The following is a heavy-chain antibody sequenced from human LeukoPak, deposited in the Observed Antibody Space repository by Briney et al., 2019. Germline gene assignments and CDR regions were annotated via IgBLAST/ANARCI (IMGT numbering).Heavy chain of an antibody. V-gene: IGHV1-46*01. CDR3: ARSGYGSGSRKGRTFDY. J-gene: IGHJ4*02. CDR1: GYTFTSYY. CDR2: INPSGGST. Sequence: ASVKVSCKASGYTFTSYYMHWVRQAPGQGLEWMGIINPSGGSTSYAQKFQGRVTMTRDTSTSTVYMELSSLRSEDTAVYYCARSGYGSGSRKGRTFDYWGQGTPVTVSS. D-gene: IGHD3-10*01.